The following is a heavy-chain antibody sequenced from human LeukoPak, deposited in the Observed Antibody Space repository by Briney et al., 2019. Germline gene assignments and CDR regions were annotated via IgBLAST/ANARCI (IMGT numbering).Heavy chain of an antibody. CDR1: GYTFTSYD. Sequence: ASVTVSCKASGYTFTSYDINWVRQAPGQGLEWMGWMNPNRGNTGYAQKFQGRVTMTRNTSISTAYMELSSLRSEDTAVYYCARGRYYDSSGYYYNSVWFDPWGQGTLVTVSS. J-gene: IGHJ5*02. CDR3: ARGRYYDSSGYYYNSVWFDP. CDR2: MNPNRGNT. V-gene: IGHV1-8*01. D-gene: IGHD3-22*01.